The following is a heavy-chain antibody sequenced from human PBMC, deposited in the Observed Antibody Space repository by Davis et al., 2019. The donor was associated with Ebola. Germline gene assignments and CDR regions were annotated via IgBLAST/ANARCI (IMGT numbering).Heavy chain of an antibody. CDR3: ARGIGYSSSHNWFDP. CDR2: IYYSGST. J-gene: IGHJ5*02. D-gene: IGHD6-13*01. Sequence: PSETLSLTCTVSGGSISSHYWSWIRQPPGKGLEWIGYIYYSGSTNYNPSLKSRVTISVDTSKNQFSLKLSSVTAADTAVYYCARGIGYSSSHNWFDPWGQGTLVTVSS. CDR1: GGSISSHY. V-gene: IGHV4-59*08.